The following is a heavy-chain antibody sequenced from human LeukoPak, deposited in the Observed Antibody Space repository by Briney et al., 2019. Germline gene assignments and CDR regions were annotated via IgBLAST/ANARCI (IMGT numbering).Heavy chain of an antibody. Sequence: SETLSLTCTVSGGSISSSSYYWGWIRQPPGKGLEWIGSIYYSGSTYYNPSLKSRVTISVDTSKNQFSLKLSSVTAADTAVYYCARDLVIGWGQQLVVKPFDYWGQGTLVTVSS. CDR1: GGSISSSSYY. J-gene: IGHJ4*02. D-gene: IGHD6-13*01. CDR2: IYYSGST. V-gene: IGHV4-39*07. CDR3: ARDLVIGWGQQLVVKPFDY.